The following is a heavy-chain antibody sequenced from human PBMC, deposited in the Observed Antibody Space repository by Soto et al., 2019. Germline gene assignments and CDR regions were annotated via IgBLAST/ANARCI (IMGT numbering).Heavy chain of an antibody. CDR1: GFSLSTSGVG. Sequence: QITLKESGPTLMKPTQTLTLTCTFSGFSLSTSGVGVGWIRQPPGKALEWLALIYWVDDKRYKSSLQSRLTITKDTSKNQVVLTMTNMDPVDTATYYCVRRRRTTVTVGTNYWYFDLWGRGTLVTVSS. CDR3: VRRRRTTVTVGTNYWYFDL. CDR2: IYWVDDK. V-gene: IGHV2-5*02. D-gene: IGHD4-17*01. J-gene: IGHJ2*01.